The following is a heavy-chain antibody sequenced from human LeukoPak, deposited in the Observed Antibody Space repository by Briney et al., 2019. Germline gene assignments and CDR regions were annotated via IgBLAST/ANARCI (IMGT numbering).Heavy chain of an antibody. Sequence: GGSLRLSCAASGSTFSSYGMHWVRQAPGKGLEWVAFIRYDGSNKYYADSVKGRFTISRDNSKNTLYLQMNSLRAEDTAVYYCAKDRIGRHYYYYMDVWGKGTTVTVSS. J-gene: IGHJ6*03. CDR3: AKDRIGRHYYYYMDV. CDR2: IRYDGSNK. V-gene: IGHV3-30*02. CDR1: GSTFSSYG.